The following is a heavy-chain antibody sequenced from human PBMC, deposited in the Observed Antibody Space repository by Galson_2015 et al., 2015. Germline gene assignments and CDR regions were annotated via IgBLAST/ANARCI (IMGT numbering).Heavy chain of an antibody. J-gene: IGHJ6*03. CDR1: EFTFSSFG. D-gene: IGHD6-13*01. CDR3: AKGGVAAAGGTSYYMDV. CDR2: ISGSGEYT. Sequence: SLRLSCAASEFTFSSFGMTWVRQAPGKGLEWVSGISGSGEYTHYADSVKGRFTISRDNSKHTLYLQMNSLRAEDTAVYYCAKGGVAAAGGTSYYMDVWGQGTMVTVSS. V-gene: IGHV3-23*01.